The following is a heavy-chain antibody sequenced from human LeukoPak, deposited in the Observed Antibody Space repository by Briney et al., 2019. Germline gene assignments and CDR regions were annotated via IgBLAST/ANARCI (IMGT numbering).Heavy chain of an antibody. Sequence: GGSLRLSCAASGFTFSSYEMNWVRQAPGKGLEWVSYISSSGSTIYYADSVKGRFTISRDNSKNTPDLQMNSLRAEDTAIYYCAKDGNAHAYYFYHTDVWGKGTTVTVSS. J-gene: IGHJ6*03. CDR2: ISSSGSTI. CDR1: GFTFSSYE. D-gene: IGHD4-23*01. V-gene: IGHV3-48*03. CDR3: AKDGNAHAYYFYHTDV.